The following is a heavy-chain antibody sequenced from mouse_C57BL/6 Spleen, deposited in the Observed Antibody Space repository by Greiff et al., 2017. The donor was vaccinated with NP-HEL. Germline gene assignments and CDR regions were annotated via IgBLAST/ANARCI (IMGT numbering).Heavy chain of an antibody. CDR1: GYTFTDYY. Sequence: EVQLQQSGPELVKPGASVKISCKASGYTFTDYYMNWVKQSHGKSLEWIGDINPNNGGTSYNQKFKGKATLTVDKSSSTAYMELRSLTSEDSAVYYCARRGTGTGRSFDYWGQGTTLPVSS. V-gene: IGHV1-26*01. CDR2: INPNNGGT. J-gene: IGHJ2*01. CDR3: ARRGTGTGRSFDY. D-gene: IGHD4-1*01.